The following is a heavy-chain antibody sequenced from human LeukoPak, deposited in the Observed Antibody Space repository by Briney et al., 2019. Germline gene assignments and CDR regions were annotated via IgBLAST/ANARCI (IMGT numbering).Heavy chain of an antibody. J-gene: IGHJ6*03. Sequence: ASVKVSCKASGYTFTGYYMHWVRQAPGQGLEWMGWINPNSGGTNYAQKFQGRVTMTRDTSISTAYMELSSLRSEDTAVYYCASSEGYYYYYYMDVWGKGTTVTVSS. CDR3: ASSEGYYYYYYMDV. V-gene: IGHV1-2*02. CDR1: GYTFTGYY. CDR2: INPNSGGT.